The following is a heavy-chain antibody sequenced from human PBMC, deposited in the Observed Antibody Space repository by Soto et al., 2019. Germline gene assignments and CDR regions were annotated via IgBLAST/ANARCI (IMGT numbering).Heavy chain of an antibody. CDR2: INSDGRST. J-gene: IGHJ4*02. CDR1: RFTFSSYW. CDR3: VRTSLVVAAATREDY. Sequence: EVQLVESGGGLVQPGESLRLSFAASRFTFSSYWMHWVRQAPGQGLVWLSRINSDGRSTSYAGSAMGLFSIYRYKDKNTVYLQMNSLRAAATAVYYCVRTSLVVAAATREDYWGQGTLVTVSS. V-gene: IGHV3-74*01. D-gene: IGHD2-15*01.